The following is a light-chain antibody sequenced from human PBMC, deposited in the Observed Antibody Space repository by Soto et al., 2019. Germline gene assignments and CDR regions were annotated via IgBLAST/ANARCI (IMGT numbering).Light chain of an antibody. CDR3: QQYDSSPRT. J-gene: IGKJ1*01. Sequence: EIALTQSPGTLCLCPGERGTLXCRATQSFSSCLQAWYQQGPRQAPRLLTYAASNAAPGTPDRFSGSGSATDFTRPISRLEPEDFAVYYGQQYDSSPRTFGQGTKVDIK. CDR2: AAS. CDR1: QSFSSCL. V-gene: IGKV3-20*01.